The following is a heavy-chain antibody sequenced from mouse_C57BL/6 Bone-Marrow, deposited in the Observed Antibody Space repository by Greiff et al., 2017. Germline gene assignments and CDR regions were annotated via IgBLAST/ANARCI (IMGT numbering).Heavy chain of an antibody. D-gene: IGHD2-4*01. CDR3: TDPFYDYDGAWFAY. CDR1: GFTFSNYW. J-gene: IGHJ3*01. V-gene: IGHV6-3*01. CDR2: IRLKSDNYAT. Sequence: EVKLEESGGGLVQPGGSMKLSCVASGFTFSNYWMNWVRQSPEKGLEWVAQIRLKSDNYATHYAESVKRRFTISRDDSKSSVYLQMNSVRAEDTGIYYCTDPFYDYDGAWFAYWGQGTLVTVSA.